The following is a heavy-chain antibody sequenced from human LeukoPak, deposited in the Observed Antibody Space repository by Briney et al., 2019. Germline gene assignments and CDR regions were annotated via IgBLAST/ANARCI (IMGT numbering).Heavy chain of an antibody. CDR1: GYTFTGYY. V-gene: IGHV1-2*02. Sequence: GASVKVPCKASGYTFTGYYMHWVRQAPGQGLEWMGWINPNSGGTNYAQKFQGRVTMTRDTSISTAYMELSRLRSDDTAVYYCARDLRYYYYYMDVWGKGTTVTVSS. CDR3: ARDLRYYYYYMDV. CDR2: INPNSGGT. J-gene: IGHJ6*03.